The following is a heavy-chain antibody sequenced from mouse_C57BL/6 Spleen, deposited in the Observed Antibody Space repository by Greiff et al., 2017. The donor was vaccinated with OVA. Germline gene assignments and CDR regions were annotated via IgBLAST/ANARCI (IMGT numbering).Heavy chain of an antibody. CDR1: GYTFTDYY. Sequence: VQLQQSGPELVKPGASVKISCKASGYTFTDYYMNWVKQSHGKSLEWIGDINPNNGGTSYNQKFKGKATLTVDKSSSTAYMELRSLTSEDSAVYYCARSGGYYAMDYWGQGTSVTVSS. V-gene: IGHV1-26*01. D-gene: IGHD3-1*01. CDR3: ARSGGYYAMDY. CDR2: INPNNGGT. J-gene: IGHJ4*01.